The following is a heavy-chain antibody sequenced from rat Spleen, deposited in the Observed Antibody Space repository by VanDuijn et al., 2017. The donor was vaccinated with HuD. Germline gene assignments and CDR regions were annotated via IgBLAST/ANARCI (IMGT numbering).Heavy chain of an antibody. Sequence: EVQLVESGGGLVRPGRSLKLSCAASGFTFSDYNMAWVRQAPKKGLEWVATIIYDGSRTYYRDSVKGRFTISRDNAKSTLYLQMNSLRSEDTATYYCARRGNSVFWNFDFWGPGTMVSVSS. V-gene: IGHV5-7*01. J-gene: IGHJ1*01. CDR1: GFTFSDYN. D-gene: IGHD4-4*01. CDR3: ARRGNSVFWNFDF. CDR2: IIYDGSRT.